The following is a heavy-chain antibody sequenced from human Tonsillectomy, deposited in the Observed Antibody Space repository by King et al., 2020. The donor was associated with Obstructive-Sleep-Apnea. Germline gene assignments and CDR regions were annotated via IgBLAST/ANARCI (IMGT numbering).Heavy chain of an antibody. CDR3: AKVLSSGYYYDY. J-gene: IGHJ4*02. CDR2: ISVSADST. D-gene: IGHD3-22*01. Sequence: EVQLVESGGDLVQPGVSLRLSCTASGFTFSSDAMLWVRQEPGEGLKWGSSISVSADSTHYADSVKGRFTISRDNSKNTVYLQMNSLRAEDTALYYCAKVLSSGYYYDYWGQGTLVTVSS. CDR1: GFTFSSDA. V-gene: IGHV3-23*04.